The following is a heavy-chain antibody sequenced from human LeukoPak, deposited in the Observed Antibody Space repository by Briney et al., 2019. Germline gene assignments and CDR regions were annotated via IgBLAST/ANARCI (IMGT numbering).Heavy chain of an antibody. CDR2: IRSKANSYAT. CDR1: GFTFSGSA. D-gene: IGHD3-3*01. Sequence: GGSLKLSCAASGFTFSGSAMHWIRQASGKGLEWVGRIRSKANSYATAYAASVKGRFTISRDDSKNTAYLQMNSLKTEDTAVYYCARHGDFWDGRSWFDPWGQGTLVTVSS. CDR3: ARHGDFWDGRSWFDP. V-gene: IGHV3-73*01. J-gene: IGHJ5*02.